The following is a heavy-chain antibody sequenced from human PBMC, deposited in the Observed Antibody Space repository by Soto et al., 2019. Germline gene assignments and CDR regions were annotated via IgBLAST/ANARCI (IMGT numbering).Heavy chain of an antibody. J-gene: IGHJ4*02. CDR1: GDSISNSGGYY. V-gene: IGHV4-31*03. CDR3: ASTVSTNEVDY. CDR2: IHYTGST. D-gene: IGHD4-17*01. Sequence: QVHLQESGPRLVKPSQTLSLTCTVSGDSISNSGGYYWSWIRQHPGKGLEWIGYIHYTGSTYYNPSLKSRVALSVDPSKNQFSLRMTSLTVADTAVYYCASTVSTNEVDYWGQGTLVTVST.